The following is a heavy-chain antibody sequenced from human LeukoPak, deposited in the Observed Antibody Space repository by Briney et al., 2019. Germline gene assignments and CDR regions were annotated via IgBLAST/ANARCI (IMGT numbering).Heavy chain of an antibody. CDR3: AKAVGRISWSFDY. CDR2: ISSSSSYI. Sequence: GGSLRLSCAASGFTFSSYAMSRVRQAPGKGLEWVSSISSSSSYIYYADSVKGRFTISRDNAKSTLYLQMDSLRGDDAAVYYCAKAVGRISWSFDYWGQGALVTVSS. CDR1: GFTFSSYA. V-gene: IGHV3-21*01. J-gene: IGHJ4*02. D-gene: IGHD6-13*01.